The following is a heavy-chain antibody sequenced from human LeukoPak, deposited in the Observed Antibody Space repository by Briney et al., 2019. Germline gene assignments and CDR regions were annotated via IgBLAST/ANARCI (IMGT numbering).Heavy chain of an antibody. J-gene: IGHJ4*02. CDR3: ARDQRNYYDSSGYLY. CDR2: ISAYNGNT. V-gene: IGHV1-18*01. CDR1: GYTFTSYG. Sequence: ASVKVSRKASGYTFTSYGISWVRQAPGQGLEWMGWISAYNGNTNYAQKLQGRVTMTTDTSTSTAYMELRSLRSDDTAVYYCARDQRNYYDSSGYLYWGQGTLVTVSS. D-gene: IGHD3-22*01.